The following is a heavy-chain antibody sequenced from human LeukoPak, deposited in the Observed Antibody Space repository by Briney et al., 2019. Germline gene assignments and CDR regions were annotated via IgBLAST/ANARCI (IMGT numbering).Heavy chain of an antibody. CDR2: IYTSGST. CDR3: ARDSKITSPYYYYYYMDV. V-gene: IGHV4-4*07. J-gene: IGHJ6*03. D-gene: IGHD3-10*01. CDR1: GYSISSGYY. Sequence: SETLSLTCTVSGYSISSGYYWSWIRRPAGKGLEWIGRIYTSGSTNYNPSLKSRVTMSVDTSKNQFSLKLSSVTAADTAVYYCARDSKITSPYYYYYYMDVWAKGPRSPSP.